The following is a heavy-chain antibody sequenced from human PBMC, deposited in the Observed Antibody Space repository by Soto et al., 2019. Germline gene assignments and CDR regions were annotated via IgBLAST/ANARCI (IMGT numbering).Heavy chain of an antibody. CDR2: TYYRSRWNN. J-gene: IGHJ4*02. CDR1: GDSVSSNSAA. CDR3: ARTEGYFDY. V-gene: IGHV6-1*01. Sequence: SQTLSLTCAISGDSVSSNSAAWNWVRQPPSRGLEWLGRTYYRSRWNNDYAVSEKSRITVNADTSKNQCSLQLKSVTPEDTAVYYCARTEGYFDYWGQGTPVTVSS.